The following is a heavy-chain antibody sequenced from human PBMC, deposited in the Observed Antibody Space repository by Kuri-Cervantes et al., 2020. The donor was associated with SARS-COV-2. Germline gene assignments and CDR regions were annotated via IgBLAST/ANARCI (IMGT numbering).Heavy chain of an antibody. CDR2: INPNTGGP. J-gene: IGHJ4*02. CDR3: ARELMPYGGNSIDS. CDR1: GYTFTSYY. D-gene: IGHD4-23*01. Sequence: ASVKVSCKASGYTFTSYYMHWVRQAPGQGLEWMGWINPNTGGPNYAQKFQGRVTMTRDTSTSTAYIELSGLTSDDTAVYYCARELMPYGGNSIDSWGQGTLVTVSS. V-gene: IGHV1-2*02.